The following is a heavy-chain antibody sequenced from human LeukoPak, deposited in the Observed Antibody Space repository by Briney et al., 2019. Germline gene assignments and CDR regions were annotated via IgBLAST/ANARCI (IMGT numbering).Heavy chain of an antibody. J-gene: IGHJ4*02. Sequence: GRSLTLSCAASGFTFSSYAMHWVRQAPGKGLEWVAVISYDGSNKYYAHSVKGRFTISRDISKNTLYLQMNRLRAEDTAMYYCARGQVDTAMATFDCWGEGGLVAV. CDR1: GFTFSSYA. CDR2: ISYDGSNK. CDR3: ARGQVDTAMATFDC. V-gene: IGHV3-30*04. D-gene: IGHD5-18*01.